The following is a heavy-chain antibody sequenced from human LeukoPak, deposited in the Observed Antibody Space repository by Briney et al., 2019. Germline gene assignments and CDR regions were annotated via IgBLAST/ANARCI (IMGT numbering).Heavy chain of an antibody. D-gene: IGHD2-2*01. CDR2: INPSGGST. V-gene: IGHV1-46*01. J-gene: IGHJ4*02. CDR3: AREDFGSSTSCYDH. Sequence: ASVKVSCKTSGYTFTNYFIHWVRQAPGQGLEWMGLINPSGGSTTYAQKFQGRVTMTSDTSTSTVYMELSSLRSEDTAVYYCAREDFGSSTSCYDHRGQGTLVTVSS. CDR1: GYTFTNYF.